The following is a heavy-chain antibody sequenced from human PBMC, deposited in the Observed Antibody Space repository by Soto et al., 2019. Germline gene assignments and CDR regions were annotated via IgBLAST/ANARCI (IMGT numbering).Heavy chain of an antibody. CDR2: INPNSGGT. CDR1: GYTFTGYY. J-gene: IGHJ4*02. Sequence: ASVKVSCKASGYTFTGYYMHWVRQAPGQGLEWMGWINPNSGGTNYAQKFQGWVTMTRDTSISTAYMELSRLRSDDTAVYYCARGDILTGSLVDYWGQGTLVTVSS. D-gene: IGHD3-9*01. CDR3: ARGDILTGSLVDY. V-gene: IGHV1-2*04.